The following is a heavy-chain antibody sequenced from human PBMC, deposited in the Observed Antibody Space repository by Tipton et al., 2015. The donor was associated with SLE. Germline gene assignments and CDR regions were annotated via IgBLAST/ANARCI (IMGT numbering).Heavy chain of an antibody. J-gene: IGHJ4*02. D-gene: IGHD3-16*01. CDR2: ISRSGSLI. CDR1: GITFSEYF. V-gene: IGHV3-11*04. Sequence: SLRLSCAASGITFSEYFMTWIRQAPGKGLEWVSYISRSGSLIYYTDSVKGRFTISRDNAKNSLYLQMNSLRAEDTAVYYCARGMESYGSYFDYWGQGTLVTVSS. CDR3: ARGMESYGSYFDY.